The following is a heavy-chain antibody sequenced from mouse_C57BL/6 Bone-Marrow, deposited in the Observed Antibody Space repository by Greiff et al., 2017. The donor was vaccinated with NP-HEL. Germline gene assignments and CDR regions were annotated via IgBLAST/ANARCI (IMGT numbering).Heavy chain of an antibody. CDR3: ARWGTTGAPAWFAD. CDR1: GYSFTDYN. Sequence: VQLQQSGPELVKPGASVKISCKASGYSFTDYNMNWVKQSNGKSLEWIGVINPNYGTTSYNQKFKGKATLTVDQSSSTAYMQLNSLTSEDAAVYYCARWGTTGAPAWFADWGQATLVTVSA. J-gene: IGHJ3*01. D-gene: IGHD1-1*01. V-gene: IGHV1-39*01. CDR2: INPNYGTT.